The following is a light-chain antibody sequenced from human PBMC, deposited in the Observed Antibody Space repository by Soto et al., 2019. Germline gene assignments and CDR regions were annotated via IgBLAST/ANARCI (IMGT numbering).Light chain of an antibody. J-gene: IGKJ2*01. CDR2: GAS. CDR1: QSVSGN. CDR3: QQSNYWPPIT. V-gene: IGKV3-15*01. Sequence: EIVMTQSPATLSVSPGERATLSCRASQSVSGNLAWYQQKPGQAPRLLIYGASTRATGIRATFSGSGSGTEFPHTISSLPSKDFAVYYWQQSNYWPPITFGQGTKLEIK.